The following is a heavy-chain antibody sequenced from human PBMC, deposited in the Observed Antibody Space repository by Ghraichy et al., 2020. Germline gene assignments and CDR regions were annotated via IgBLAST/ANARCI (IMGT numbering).Heavy chain of an antibody. CDR3: ARRRYYDSGSYFAFDI. CDR1: GGSISSSSYY. Sequence: SETLSLTCTVSGGSISSSSYYWGWIRQPPGKGLEWIGSIYYSGSTYYNTSLKSRVTISVETSKNQFSLKLSSVTAADTAVYYCARRRYYDSGSYFAFDIWAQGTMVTVSS. V-gene: IGHV4-39*01. D-gene: IGHD3-10*01. CDR2: IYYSGST. J-gene: IGHJ3*02.